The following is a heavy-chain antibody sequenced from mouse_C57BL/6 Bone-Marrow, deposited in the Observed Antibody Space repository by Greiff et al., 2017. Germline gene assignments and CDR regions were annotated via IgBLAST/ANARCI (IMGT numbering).Heavy chain of an antibody. V-gene: IGHV1-64*01. CDR1: GYTFTSYW. D-gene: IGHD1-1*01. CDR3: ARSSFTTVVARGFAY. J-gene: IGHJ3*01. CDR2: IHPNSGST. Sequence: QVQLQQSGAELVKPGASVKLSCKASGYTFTSYWMHWVKQRPGQGLEWIGMIHPNSGSTNYNEKFKSKATLTVDKSSSTAYMQLSSLTSEDSAVYYCARSSFTTVVARGFAYWGQGTLVTVSA.